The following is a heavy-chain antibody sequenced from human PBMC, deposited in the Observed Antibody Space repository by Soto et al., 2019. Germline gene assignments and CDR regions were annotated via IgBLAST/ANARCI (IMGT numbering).Heavy chain of an antibody. J-gene: IGHJ4*02. CDR1: GFAFSAYG. CDR2: IYYDGSNK. V-gene: IGHV3-33*01. D-gene: IGHD4-17*01. CDR3: ARDGGTVRSDY. Sequence: QVQLVESGGGVVQPGRSLRLSCAASGFAFSAYGMHWVRQAPGKGLEWVAMIYYDGSNKYYADSVKGRFTISRDNSKNTLYLQMSSLRAEETALYYCARDGGTVRSDYSGQGTLVTVSS.